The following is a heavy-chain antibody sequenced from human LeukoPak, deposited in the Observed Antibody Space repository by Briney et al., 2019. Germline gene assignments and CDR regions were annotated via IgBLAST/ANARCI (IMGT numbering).Heavy chain of an antibody. CDR1: GYTFTDYY. CDR3: AREVQLERRSASQHNDY. V-gene: IGHV1-2*02. D-gene: IGHD1-1*01. CDR2: LNPKNGVT. Sequence: GASVKVSCKASGYTFTDYYMHWVRQAPGQGLEWMGWLNPKNGVTNYAQKFQGRVAMTRDTSVSTAYMEMSRLESDDTAVYYCAREVQLERRSASQHNDYWGQGTLVTVSS. J-gene: IGHJ4*02.